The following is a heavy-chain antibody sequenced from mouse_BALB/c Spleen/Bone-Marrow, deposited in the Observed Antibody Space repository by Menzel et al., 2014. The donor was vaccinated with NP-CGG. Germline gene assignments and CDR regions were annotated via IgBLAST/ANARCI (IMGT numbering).Heavy chain of an antibody. D-gene: IGHD1-1*01. V-gene: IGHV1-7*01. CDR1: GYTFTDYW. J-gene: IGHJ1*01. CDR3: ARRYGSLWYFDV. Sequence: VKLQQSGAELAKHGASVKMSCKASGYTFTDYWMHWVKQRPGQGLEWIGYINPRRGYTEYNQKFKDKATLTADKSSSTAYMQLNILTSEDSAVYYCARRYGSLWYFDVWGAGTTVTVSS. CDR2: INPRRGYT.